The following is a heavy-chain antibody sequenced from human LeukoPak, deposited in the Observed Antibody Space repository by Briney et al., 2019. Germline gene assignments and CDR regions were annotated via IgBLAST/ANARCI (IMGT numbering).Heavy chain of an antibody. CDR1: GYTFTSYG. CDR2: ISAYNGNT. J-gene: IGHJ5*02. Sequence: ASVKVSCKASGYTFTSYGISWVRQAPGQGLEWMGWISAYNGNTNYAQKLQGRVTITTDESTSTAYMELSSLRSEDTAVYYCARVSSGRGYNWFDPWGQGTLVTVSS. CDR3: ARVSSGRGYNWFDP. D-gene: IGHD6-19*01. V-gene: IGHV1-18*01.